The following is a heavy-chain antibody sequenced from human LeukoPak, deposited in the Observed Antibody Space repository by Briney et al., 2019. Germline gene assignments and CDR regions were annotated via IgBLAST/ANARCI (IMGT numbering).Heavy chain of an antibody. CDR1: GGSISSYY. J-gene: IGHJ4*02. CDR2: IYYSGST. D-gene: IGHD3-10*01. V-gene: IGHV4-59*01. CDR3: ARRPYGSGSYPFDY. Sequence: SETLSLTCTVSGGSISSYYWSWIRQPPGKGLEWIGYIYYSGSTNYNPSLKSRVTISIDTSKNQFSLKLSSVTAADTAVYYCARRPYGSGSYPFDYWGQGALVTVSS.